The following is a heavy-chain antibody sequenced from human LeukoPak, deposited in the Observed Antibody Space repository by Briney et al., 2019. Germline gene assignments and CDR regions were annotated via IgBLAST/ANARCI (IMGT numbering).Heavy chain of an antibody. J-gene: IGHJ4*02. CDR3: ARDRELHFDY. CDR1: GVTFSSYA. D-gene: IGHD1-26*01. CDR2: ISYDGSNK. V-gene: IGHV3-30-3*01. Sequence: GRSLRLSCAASGVTFSSYAMHWVRQAPGKGLEWVAVISYDGSNKYYADSVKGRFTISRDNSKNTLYLQMNSLRAEDTAVYYCARDRELHFDYWGQGTLVTVSS.